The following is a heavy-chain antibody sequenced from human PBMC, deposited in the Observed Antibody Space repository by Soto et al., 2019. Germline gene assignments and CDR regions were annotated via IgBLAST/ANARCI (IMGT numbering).Heavy chain of an antibody. D-gene: IGHD3-3*01. J-gene: IGHJ6*02. CDR2: IVVGSGNT. CDR1: GFTFTSSA. Sequence: SVKVSCKASGFTFTSSAVQWVRQARGQRLEWIGWIVVGSGNTNYAQKFQERVTITRDMSTSTAYMELSSLRSEDTAVYYCAATVWSGYPNYYYGMDVWGQGTTVTVSS. V-gene: IGHV1-58*01. CDR3: AATVWSGYPNYYYGMDV.